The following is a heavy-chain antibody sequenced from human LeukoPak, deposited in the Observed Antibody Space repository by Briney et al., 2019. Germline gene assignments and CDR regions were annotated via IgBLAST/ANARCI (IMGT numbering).Heavy chain of an antibody. CDR3: AREGYCSGGSCYGGFDY. CDR2: MNPNSGNT. V-gene: IGHV1-8*01. Sequence: ASVKVSCKASGYTFTSFAIHWVRQATGQGLEWMGWMNPNSGNTIYAQKFQGRVTMTRNTSISTAYMELSSLRSEDTAVYYCAREGYCSGGSCYGGFDYWGQGTLVTVSS. CDR1: GYTFTSFA. D-gene: IGHD2-15*01. J-gene: IGHJ4*02.